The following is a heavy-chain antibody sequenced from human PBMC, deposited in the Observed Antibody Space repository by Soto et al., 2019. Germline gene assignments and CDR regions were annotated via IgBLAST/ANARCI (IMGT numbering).Heavy chain of an antibody. CDR1: GGSISSGGYY. CDR2: IYYSGST. V-gene: IGHV4-31*03. CDR3: ARVYCSGGSCYEFDY. D-gene: IGHD2-15*01. Sequence: QVQLQESGPGLVKPSQTLSLTCTVSGGSISSGGYYWSWIRQHPGKGLEWIGYIYYSGSTYYNPSLKSRGTISVDTSKNQFSLKLSSVTAADTAVYYCARVYCSGGSCYEFDYWGQGTLVTVSS. J-gene: IGHJ4*02.